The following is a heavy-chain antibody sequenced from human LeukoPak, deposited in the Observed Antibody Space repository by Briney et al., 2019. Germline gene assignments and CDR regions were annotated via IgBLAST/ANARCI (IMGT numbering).Heavy chain of an antibody. J-gene: IGHJ6*03. CDR2: IDWDDDK. CDR3: ARTKVADYDILTGYYSYYYMDV. Sequence: SGPTLVNPTQTLTLTCTFSGSSLNTSGMCVSWIRQPPGKALEWLARIDWDDDKYYSTSLKTRLTISKDTAKNHVVLTMPNMDPVDTATYYCARTKVADYDILTGYYSYYYMDVWGKGTTVTISS. CDR1: GSSLNTSGMC. V-gene: IGHV2-70*11. D-gene: IGHD3-9*01.